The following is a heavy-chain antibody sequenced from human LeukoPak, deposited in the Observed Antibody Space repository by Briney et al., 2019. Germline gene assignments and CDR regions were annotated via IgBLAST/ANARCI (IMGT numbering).Heavy chain of an antibody. CDR1: GGSISSGGYY. D-gene: IGHD2-2*01. J-gene: IGHJ3*02. Sequence: PSETLSLTCTVSGGSISSGGYYWSWIRQPPGKGLEWIGYIYHSGSTYYNPSLKSRVTISVDRSKNQFSLELSSVTAADTAVYYCARASYPTLLGYCSSTSCEGAFDIWGQGTMVTVSS. CDR3: ARASYPTLLGYCSSTSCEGAFDI. V-gene: IGHV4-30-2*01. CDR2: IYHSGST.